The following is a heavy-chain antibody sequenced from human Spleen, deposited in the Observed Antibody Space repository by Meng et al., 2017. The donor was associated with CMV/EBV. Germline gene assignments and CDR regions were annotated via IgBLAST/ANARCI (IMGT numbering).Heavy chain of an antibody. D-gene: IGHD1-1*01. CDR1: GFTFSSYS. CDR2: ISYDGSNK. J-gene: IGHJ2*01. CDR3: ARMLNWNYWYFDL. V-gene: IGHV3-30*03. Sequence: AASGFTFSSYSMNWVRQAPGKGLEWVAVISYDGSNKYYADSVKGRFTISRDNSKNTLYLQMNSLRAEDTAVYYCARMLNWNYWYFDLWGRGTLVTVSS.